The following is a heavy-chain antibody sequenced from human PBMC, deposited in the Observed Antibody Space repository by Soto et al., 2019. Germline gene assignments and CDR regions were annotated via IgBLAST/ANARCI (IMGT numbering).Heavy chain of an antibody. J-gene: IGHJ5*02. CDR2: TYYRSKWYN. Sequence: PSQTLSLTCAISGDSVSSNSAAWNWIRQSPSRGLEWLGRTYYRSKWYNDYAVSVESRITINPDTSKNQFSLQLNSVTPEDTAVYYCARDLVIAARPARNWFDPWGQGTLVTVSS. CDR3: ARDLVIAARPARNWFDP. CDR1: GDSVSSNSAA. D-gene: IGHD6-6*01. V-gene: IGHV6-1*01.